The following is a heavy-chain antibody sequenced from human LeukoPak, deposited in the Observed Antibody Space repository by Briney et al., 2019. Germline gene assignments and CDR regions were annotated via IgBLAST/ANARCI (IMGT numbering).Heavy chain of an antibody. CDR2: ISTYTGVT. J-gene: IGHJ5*02. D-gene: IGHD4-11*01. V-gene: IGHV1-18*04. CDR3: ARDSDYSGNGNGDWFDP. CDR1: GFSFTSFG. Sequence: ASVNVSCKASGFSFTSFGVTWVRQAPGQGLEWMGWISTYTGVTHYAEKFEDRVTMSIDTSTTTAYMEVRSLRYDDTAVYYCARDSDYSGNGNGDWFDPWGQGTVLTVSS.